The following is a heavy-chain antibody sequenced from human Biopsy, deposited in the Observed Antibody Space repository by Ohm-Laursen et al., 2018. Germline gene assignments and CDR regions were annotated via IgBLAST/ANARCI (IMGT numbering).Heavy chain of an antibody. CDR3: ARGLSSGWYGYFDV. V-gene: IGHV3-33*04. Sequence: LRLSCAASGFTFCHYAMHWVRQAPGKGLEWISLIWYDGTNEDYADSVKGRFTISRGNSKNTLYLQINTLTLEDTAFYYCARGLSSGWYGYFDVWGRGTLVTVSS. CDR2: IWYDGTNE. CDR1: GFTFCHYA. D-gene: IGHD6-19*01. J-gene: IGHJ2*01.